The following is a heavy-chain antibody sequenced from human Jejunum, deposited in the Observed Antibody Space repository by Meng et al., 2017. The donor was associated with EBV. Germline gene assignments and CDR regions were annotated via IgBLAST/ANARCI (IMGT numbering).Heavy chain of an antibody. CDR3: ARRLGVVVPTASDY. V-gene: IGHV4-39*01. J-gene: IGHJ4*02. D-gene: IGHD2-15*01. CDR2: IYYSGTNT. CDR1: GVSFSVGSYY. Sequence: QLQLQESGPGLVNPSVTRSLTCPVAGVSFSVGSYYWGWIRQAPGKGLEWIGSIYYSGTNTYYNPSLNSRVTISVDTSKRQFSLKLSSVTAADTAVYYCARRLGVVVPTASDYWGQGTLVTVAS.